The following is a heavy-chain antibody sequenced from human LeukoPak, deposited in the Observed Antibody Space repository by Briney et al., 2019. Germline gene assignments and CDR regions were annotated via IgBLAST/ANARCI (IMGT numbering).Heavy chain of an antibody. CDR2: INQSGST. V-gene: IGHV4-34*01. J-gene: IGHJ4*02. Sequence: PSETLSLTCAVYGGSFSGYYWSWIRQPPGKGLEWIGEINQSGSTNYNPSLKSRVTISVDTSKNQFSLKLSSVTAADTAVYYCAREVGIVATIKPYFDYWGQGTLVTVSS. CDR1: GGSFSGYY. CDR3: AREVGIVATIKPYFDY. D-gene: IGHD5-12*01.